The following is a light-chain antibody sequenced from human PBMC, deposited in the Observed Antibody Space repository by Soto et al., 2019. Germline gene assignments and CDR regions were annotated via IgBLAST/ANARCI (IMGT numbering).Light chain of an antibody. V-gene: IGKV3-15*01. J-gene: IGKJ1*01. CDR3: QQYNNWPRT. CDR1: RSVNSN. Sequence: IEMTQSPATLSVSLGERVTLSCRASRSVNSNFAWYQQRPGQAPRLLIYAASSRASGVPVRFSGSGSGTEFTLTFSSLQPEHFAVYYCQQYNNWPRTFGQGTTLEIK. CDR2: AAS.